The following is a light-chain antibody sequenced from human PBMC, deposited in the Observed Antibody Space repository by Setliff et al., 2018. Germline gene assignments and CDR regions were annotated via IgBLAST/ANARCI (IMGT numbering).Light chain of an antibody. J-gene: IGLJ1*01. CDR2: NNN. V-gene: IGLV1-47*01. CDR3: AAWDDSLRGYV. Sequence: QSVLTQSPSASASPGQRVTMSCSGSSSNTGKNYVYWHQQFPGTAPKLLIYNNNQRPSGVPDRFSGSKSGTSASLAISGLRSDDEADYYCAAWDDSLRGYVFGSGTKVTVL. CDR1: SSNTGKNY.